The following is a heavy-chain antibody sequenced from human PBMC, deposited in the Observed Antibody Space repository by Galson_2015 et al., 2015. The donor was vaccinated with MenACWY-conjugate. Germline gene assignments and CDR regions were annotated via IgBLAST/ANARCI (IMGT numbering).Heavy chain of an antibody. Sequence: QSGAEVKKPGESLQISCTGSGSSFSTYWIGWVRQMPGKGLEWMGIIYPGDADARYSPSFQGQVTISVDKSISTAYLEWSSLKASDTAMYYCVRRQYKAAAAASDPWGLGTLVTVSS. CDR2: IYPGDADA. J-gene: IGHJ5*02. V-gene: IGHV5-51*01. CDR3: VRRQYKAAAAASDP. CDR1: GSSFSTYW. D-gene: IGHD6-13*01.